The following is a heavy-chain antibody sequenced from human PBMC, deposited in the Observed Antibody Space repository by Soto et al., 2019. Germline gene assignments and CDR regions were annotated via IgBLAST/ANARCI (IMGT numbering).Heavy chain of an antibody. Sequence: GSLRLSCAASGFTFNNAWMIWVRQAPGKGLEWVGRIKSKLDGGTTDYAAPVKGRVTISRDDSKNTLYLQMNSLKTEDTAVYYCTTEFSSYRNYYFDYWGQGTLVTVSS. CDR2: IKSKLDGGTT. V-gene: IGHV3-15*01. D-gene: IGHD2-2*01. CDR1: GFTFNNAW. CDR3: TTEFSSYRNYYFDY. J-gene: IGHJ4*02.